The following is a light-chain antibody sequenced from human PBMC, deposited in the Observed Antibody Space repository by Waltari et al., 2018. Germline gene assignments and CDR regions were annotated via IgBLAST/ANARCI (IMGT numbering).Light chain of an antibody. CDR2: AAS. Sequence: ESGLTQCPDTLSLSPGGRLTLYCRASQPITSLYLPWYPQKPGQAPRLLISAASISATGISDRFSGSGSGTDFTLPLSRLEPEAVAVYSCQQYGASPHSFGPGSQVHV. V-gene: IGKV3-20*01. CDR3: QQYGASPHS. J-gene: IGKJ3*01. CDR1: QPITSLY.